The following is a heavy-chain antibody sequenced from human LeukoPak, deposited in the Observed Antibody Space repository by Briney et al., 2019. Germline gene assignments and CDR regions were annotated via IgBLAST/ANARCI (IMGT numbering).Heavy chain of an antibody. CDR3: ARTKNSSSWFFDI. V-gene: IGHV4-34*01. Sequence: SETLSLTCAVYGGSFSGYYWSWIRQPPGKGLEWIGEINHSGSTNYNPSLKSRVTISVDTSKNQFSLKLSSVTAADTAVYYCARTKNSSSWFFDIWGQGTMVTVSS. CDR1: GGSFSGYY. J-gene: IGHJ3*02. D-gene: IGHD6-13*01. CDR2: INHSGST.